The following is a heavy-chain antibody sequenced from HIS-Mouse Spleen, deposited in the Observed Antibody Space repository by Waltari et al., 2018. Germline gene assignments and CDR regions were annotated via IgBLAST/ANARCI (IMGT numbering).Heavy chain of an antibody. D-gene: IGHD6-13*01. V-gene: IGHV4-59*08. CDR2: IYYSGSH. J-gene: IGHJ3*02. Sequence: QVQLQESGPGLVKPSETLSLTCTVSGGSISSYYWSWIRQPPGKGLEWIGYIYYSGSHNYNPSLKSRVTISVDTSKNQFSLKLSSVTAADTAVYYCAAPGYSSSWYAFDIWGQGTMVTVSS. CDR3: AAPGYSSSWYAFDI. CDR1: GGSISSYY.